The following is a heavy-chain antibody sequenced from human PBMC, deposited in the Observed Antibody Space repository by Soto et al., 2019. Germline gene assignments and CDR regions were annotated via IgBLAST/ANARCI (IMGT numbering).Heavy chain of an antibody. CDR2: IYWNDEK. CDR1: GFSLTTSGVG. Sequence: QITLKESGPTLVKPTQTLTLTCTFSGFSLTTSGVGVGWIRQPPGKALEWLALIYWNDEKRYSPSLKSRLTITKDTSRNQVVLTMTNMDHVDTATYYCAHRLRWLANFDYWGQGTLVTVSS. D-gene: IGHD6-19*01. V-gene: IGHV2-5*01. CDR3: AHRLRWLANFDY. J-gene: IGHJ4*02.